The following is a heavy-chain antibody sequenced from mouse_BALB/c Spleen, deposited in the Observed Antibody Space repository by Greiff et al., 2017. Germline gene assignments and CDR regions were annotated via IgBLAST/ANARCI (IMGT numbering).Heavy chain of an antibody. Sequence: EVQVVESGGGLVKPGGSLKLSCAASGFAFSSYDMSWVRQTPEKRLEWVAYISSGGGSTYYPDTVKGRFTISRDNAKNTLYLQMSSLKSEDTAMYYCARHPYGNYDYWGQGTTLTVSS. CDR3: ARHPYGNYDY. CDR1: GFAFSSYD. D-gene: IGHD2-1*01. V-gene: IGHV5-12-1*01. CDR2: ISSGGGST. J-gene: IGHJ2*01.